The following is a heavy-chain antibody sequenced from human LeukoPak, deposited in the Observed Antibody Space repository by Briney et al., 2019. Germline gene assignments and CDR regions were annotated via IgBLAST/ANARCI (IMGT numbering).Heavy chain of an antibody. CDR1: GFTFSSYA. CDR3: ASALLWFGELTKRDY. J-gene: IGHJ4*02. Sequence: PGGSLRLSCAASGFTFSSYAMHWVRQAPGKGLEWVAVISYDGSNKYYADSVKGRFTISRDNSENTLYLQMNSLRAEDTAVYYCASALLWFGELTKRDYWGQGTLVTVSS. V-gene: IGHV3-30-3*01. CDR2: ISYDGSNK. D-gene: IGHD3-10*01.